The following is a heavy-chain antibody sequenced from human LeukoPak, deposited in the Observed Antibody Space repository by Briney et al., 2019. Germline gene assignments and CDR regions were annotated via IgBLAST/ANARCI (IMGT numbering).Heavy chain of an antibody. CDR1: GGSISSSSYY. Sequence: KASETLSLTCTVSGGSISSSSYYWGWIRQPPGKGLEWIGSIYYSGSTYYNPSLKSRVTISVDTSKNQFSLKLSSVTAADTAVYYCAGRSVGSYLFDPWGQGTLVTVSS. V-gene: IGHV4-39*01. CDR2: IYYSGST. D-gene: IGHD3-16*02. J-gene: IGHJ5*02. CDR3: AGRSVGSYLFDP.